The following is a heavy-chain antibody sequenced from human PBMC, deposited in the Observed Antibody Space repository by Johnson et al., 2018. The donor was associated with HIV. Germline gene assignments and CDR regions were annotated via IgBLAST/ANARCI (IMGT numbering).Heavy chain of an antibody. V-gene: IGHV3-11*04. D-gene: IGHD4-17*01. Sequence: QVQLVESGGGLVKPGGSLRLSCAASGFTFSDYYMSWIRQAPGKGLEWVSYISSSGSTIYYADSVKGRFTISRDNAKNSLYLQMNSRRAGETAVYYCARSGRGTLTTVPDAFDIWGQGTMVTVSS. J-gene: IGHJ3*02. CDR3: ARSGRGTLTTVPDAFDI. CDR2: ISSSGSTI. CDR1: GFTFSDYY.